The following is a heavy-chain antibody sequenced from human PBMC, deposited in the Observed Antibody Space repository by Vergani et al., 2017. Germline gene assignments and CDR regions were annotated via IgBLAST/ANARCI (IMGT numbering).Heavy chain of an antibody. Sequence: EVQLLESGGDLVQPGGSLRLSCAASGFSFTTYVMTWVRQAPGKGLEWVATINTNGVYTRYGDSVKGRFTISRHNSKSTLYLQMNSLRAADTAIYYCAKGGWNYWFDSWGQGTLVIVS. CDR3: AKGGWNYWFDS. J-gene: IGHJ5*01. CDR2: INTNGVYT. CDR1: GFSFTTYV. V-gene: IGHV3-23*01. D-gene: IGHD1-1*01.